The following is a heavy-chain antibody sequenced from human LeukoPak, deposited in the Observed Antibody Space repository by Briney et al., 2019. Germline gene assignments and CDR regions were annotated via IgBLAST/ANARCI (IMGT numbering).Heavy chain of an antibody. CDR1: GGSISSYY. CDR3: ARDAFGYDGITMVRGYYGMDV. Sequence: PSETLSLTCTVSGGSISSYYWSWIRQPPGKGLEWIGYIYYSGSTNYNPSLKSRVTISVDTSKNQFSLKLSSVTAADTAVYYCARDAFGYDGITMVRGYYGMDVWGQGTTVTVSS. CDR2: IYYSGST. D-gene: IGHD3-10*01. V-gene: IGHV4-59*01. J-gene: IGHJ6*02.